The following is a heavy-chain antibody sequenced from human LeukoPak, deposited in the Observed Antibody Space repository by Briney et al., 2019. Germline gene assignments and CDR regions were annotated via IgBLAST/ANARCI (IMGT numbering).Heavy chain of an antibody. CDR3: ARRGSGASLEYYFDL. CDR2: IYYSGNT. J-gene: IGHJ2*01. CDR1: GGSISSYY. D-gene: IGHD1-14*01. Sequence: PSETLSLTCTVSGGSISSYYWSWIRQPPGKGLEYLGYIYYSGNTNSNPSLNSRVTISVDTSKNQFSLKLSSVTAADTAVYYCARRGSGASLEYYFDLWGRGTLVTVSS. V-gene: IGHV4-59*12.